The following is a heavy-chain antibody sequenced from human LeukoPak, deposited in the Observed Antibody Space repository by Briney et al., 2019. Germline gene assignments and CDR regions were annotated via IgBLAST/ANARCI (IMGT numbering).Heavy chain of an antibody. J-gene: IGHJ4*02. D-gene: IGHD6-19*01. V-gene: IGHV3-7*01. CDR2: IKQDGSEK. CDR1: GFTFSSYW. CDR3: ARGARLALFDY. Sequence: GGSLRLSCAASGFTFSSYWMSWVRQAPGKGLEGVANIKQDGSEKYYVDSVKGRFTISRDNAKNSLYLQMNSLRAEDTAVYYCARGARLALFDYWGQGTLVTVSS.